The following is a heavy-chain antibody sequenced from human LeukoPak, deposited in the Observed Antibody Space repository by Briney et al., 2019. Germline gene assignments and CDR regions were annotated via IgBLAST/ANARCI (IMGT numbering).Heavy chain of an antibody. CDR2: INPNSGGT. CDR3: AREGGENYYDSSGYFSY. D-gene: IGHD3-22*01. J-gene: IGHJ4*02. V-gene: IGHV1-2*02. Sequence: ASVKVSCKASGYTFTGYYMHWVRQAPGQGLEWMGWINPNSGGTNYAQKFQGRVTMTRDTSISTAYMELSRLRSDDTAVYYCAREGGENYYDSSGYFSYWGQGTLVTVSS. CDR1: GYTFTGYY.